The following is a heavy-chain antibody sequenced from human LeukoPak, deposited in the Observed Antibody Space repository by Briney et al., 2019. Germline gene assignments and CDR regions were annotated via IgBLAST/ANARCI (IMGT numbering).Heavy chain of an antibody. J-gene: IGHJ6*02. CDR1: GGTFSSYA. D-gene: IGHD6-13*01. CDR2: IIPILGIA. Sequence: SVKVSCKASGGTFSSYAISWVRQAPGQGLEWMGRIIPILGIANYAQKFQGRVTITADKSTSTAYMELSSLRSEDTAVYYCARDKGYIAAAGTGYSYYGMDVWGQGTTVTVSS. V-gene: IGHV1-69*04. CDR3: ARDKGYIAAAGTGYSYYGMDV.